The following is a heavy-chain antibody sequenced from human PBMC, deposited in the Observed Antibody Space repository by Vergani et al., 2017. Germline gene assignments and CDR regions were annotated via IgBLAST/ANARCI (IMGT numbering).Heavy chain of an antibody. CDR1: GGSISSSSYY. CDR3: ARGRGGYNS. D-gene: IGHD5-24*01. CDR2: INHSGST. V-gene: IGHV4-39*07. J-gene: IGHJ4*02. Sequence: QLQLQESGPGLVKPSETLSLTCTVSGGSISSSSYYWSWIRQPPGKGLEWIGEINHSGSTNYNPSLKSRVTISVDTSKNQFSLKLSSVTAADTAVYYCARGRGGYNSWGQGTLVTVSS.